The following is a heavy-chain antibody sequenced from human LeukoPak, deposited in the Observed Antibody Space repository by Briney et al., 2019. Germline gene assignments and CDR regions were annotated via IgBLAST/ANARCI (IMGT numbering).Heavy chain of an antibody. CDR2: IYHSGST. CDR1: GYSISSGYY. CDR3: ARDEEVATVTTSSFVY. D-gene: IGHD4-17*01. J-gene: IGHJ4*02. Sequence: SETLSLTCTVSGYSISSGYYWGWIRQPPGKGLEWIGSIYHSGSTYYNPSLKSRVTISVDTSKNQFSLKLSSVTAADTAVYYCARDEEVATVTTSSFVYWGQGTLVTVSS. V-gene: IGHV4-38-2*02.